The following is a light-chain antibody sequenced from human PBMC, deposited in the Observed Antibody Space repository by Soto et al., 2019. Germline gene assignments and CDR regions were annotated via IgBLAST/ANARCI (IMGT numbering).Light chain of an antibody. Sequence: QSVLTQPPSVSGAPGQRVTISCTGSSSNIGAGYDVHWYQQLPGTAPKLLIYANSHRPSGVPDRFSGSKSGTSASLAITGLQAEDEADYYCQFYDSSLSVVFGGGTKLTVL. J-gene: IGLJ2*01. V-gene: IGLV1-40*01. CDR1: SSNIGAGYD. CDR3: QFYDSSLSVV. CDR2: ANS.